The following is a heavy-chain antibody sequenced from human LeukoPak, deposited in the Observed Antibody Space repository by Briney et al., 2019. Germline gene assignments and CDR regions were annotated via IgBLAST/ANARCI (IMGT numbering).Heavy chain of an antibody. CDR3: ARGPGLLRFLEWLLSEGYFDY. V-gene: IGHV4-34*01. J-gene: IGHJ4*02. Sequence: SETLSLTCAVYVGSFSGYYWSWIRQPPGKGLEWIGEINHSGSTNYNPSLKSRVHISVDTSQNQFSLKLSSVTAADTAVYYCARGPGLLRFLEWLLSEGYFDYWGQGTLVTVSS. CDR2: INHSGST. CDR1: VGSFSGYY. D-gene: IGHD3-3*01.